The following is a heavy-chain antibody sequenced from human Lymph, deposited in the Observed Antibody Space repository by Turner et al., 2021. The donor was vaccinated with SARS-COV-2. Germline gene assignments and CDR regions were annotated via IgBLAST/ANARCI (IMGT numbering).Heavy chain of an antibody. D-gene: IGHD6-19*01. Sequence: QVQLLQWGAGLLKPAETLSLTCAVYGGSVSRYHCSWPRQLPGRGLERIGEINRSGSTNCNPSLKSRITKSVVTLKNHFSLKLSSVTAADTTVYYCAREALLDSSGSFDYWGQGTLVTVSS. V-gene: IGHV4-34*01. CDR1: GGSVSRYH. CDR2: INRSGST. CDR3: AREALLDSSGSFDY. J-gene: IGHJ4*02.